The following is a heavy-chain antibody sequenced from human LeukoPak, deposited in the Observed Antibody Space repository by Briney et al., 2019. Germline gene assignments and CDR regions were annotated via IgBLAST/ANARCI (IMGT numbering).Heavy chain of an antibody. Sequence: SAPLSLPCSVSGGSISGYYWSWIRQPPGKGLEWIAYIYYSGSTNYNPSLKSRVTISVDTSKNQFSLKLTSVTAADTAVYYCARLSRIAAAGRYDYHSLDVWGKGTTVTVSS. J-gene: IGHJ6*04. CDR1: GGSISGYY. D-gene: IGHD6-13*01. CDR2: IYYSGST. CDR3: ARLSRIAAAGRYDYHSLDV. V-gene: IGHV4-59*01.